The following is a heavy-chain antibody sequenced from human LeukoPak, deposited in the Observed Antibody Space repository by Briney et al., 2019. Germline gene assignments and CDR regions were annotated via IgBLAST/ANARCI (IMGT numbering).Heavy chain of an antibody. Sequence: SVEVSCKASGGTFSSYAISWVRQAPGQGLEWMGRIIPIFGIANYAQKFQGRVTITADKSTSTAYMELSSLRSEDTAVYYCASRYCGGDCYPTRHLDIWGQGTMVTVSS. D-gene: IGHD2-21*02. CDR2: IIPIFGIA. CDR1: GGTFSSYA. CDR3: ASRYCGGDCYPTRHLDI. V-gene: IGHV1-69*04. J-gene: IGHJ3*02.